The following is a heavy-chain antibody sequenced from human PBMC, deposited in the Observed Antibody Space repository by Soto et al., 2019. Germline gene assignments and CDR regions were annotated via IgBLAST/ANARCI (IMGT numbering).Heavy chain of an antibody. V-gene: IGHV1-69*06. D-gene: IGHD2-15*01. J-gene: IGHJ6*02. CDR3: GSRLRRGGGPSYYYYGMDV. Sequence: QVQLVQSGAEVKKPGSSVKVSCKASGGTFSSYAISWVRQAPGQGLEWMGGIIPIFGTANYAQKFQGRVTTTADKNTSTASKEQRSMRSEETAVLYCGSRLRRGGGPSYYYYGMDVWGQGTTVTVSS. CDR2: IIPIFGTA. CDR1: GGTFSSYA.